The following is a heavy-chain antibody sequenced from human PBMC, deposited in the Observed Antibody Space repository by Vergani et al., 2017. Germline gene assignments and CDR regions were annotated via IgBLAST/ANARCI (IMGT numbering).Heavy chain of an antibody. D-gene: IGHD2-15*01. CDR1: GYTFTGYY. V-gene: IGHV1-2*02. CDR2: INVNSGGT. J-gene: IGHJ6*02. CDR3: AREIVVVVAATPYGMDV. Sequence: QVHLVQSGAEVKKPGASVKVSCKASGYTFTGYYMHWVRQAPGQGLEWMGWINVNSGGTNYAQRFQGRVTMTRDTSIRTVYMELSRLRSDDTAVYYCAREIVVVVAATPYGMDVWGQGTTVTVSS.